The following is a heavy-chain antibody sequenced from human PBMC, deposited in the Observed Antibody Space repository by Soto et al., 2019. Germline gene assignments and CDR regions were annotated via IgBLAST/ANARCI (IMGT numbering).Heavy chain of an antibody. D-gene: IGHD3-10*01. J-gene: IGHJ6*02. Sequence: QVQLVQSGAEVKKPGASVKVSCKASGYTFTSYDINWVRQAAGQGLEWMGWMNPNCANTGYAQKYQGRVLITRNTAISTAYMELSSVRSEDTAVYYCARGPTHLRMWYGEVINYYYYGMDVLGPGTPGTLP. CDR1: GYTFTSYD. V-gene: IGHV1-8*01. CDR3: ARGPTHLRMWYGEVINYYYYGMDV. CDR2: MNPNCANT.